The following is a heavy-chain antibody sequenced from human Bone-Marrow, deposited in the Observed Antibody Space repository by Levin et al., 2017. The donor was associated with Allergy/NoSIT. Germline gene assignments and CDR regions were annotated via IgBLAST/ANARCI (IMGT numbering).Heavy chain of an antibody. D-gene: IGHD3-10*01. V-gene: IGHV3-13*04. Sequence: GGSLRLSCAASGFAFSTYDMHWVRQVAGQGLEWVSGIGTTGDTPYPDSVEGRFTISRENAKTSVYPQMETQSVGDTGSYCCARGEYVGSGARIPRGAFDVWGQGTMVSVSS. J-gene: IGHJ3*01. CDR1: GFAFSTYD. CDR2: IGTTGDT. CDR3: ARGEYVGSGARIPRGAFDV.